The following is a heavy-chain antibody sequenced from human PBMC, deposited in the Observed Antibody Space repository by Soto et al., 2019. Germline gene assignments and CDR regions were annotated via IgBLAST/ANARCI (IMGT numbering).Heavy chain of an antibody. V-gene: IGHV3-64D*06. CDR2: ISSNEGST. D-gene: IGHD1-1*01. J-gene: IGHJ6*01. Sequence: PGGSLRLSCSASGFTFSSYAMHWVRQAPGKRLEYVSGISSNEGSTYYADYVKGRFTISRDNSKNTLYLQMSSLRGDDTTVYYCVKDTGHWLSESFEYYYNMEVSDQQNTFTVCS. CDR3: VKDTGHWLSESFEYYYNMEV. CDR1: GFTFSSYA.